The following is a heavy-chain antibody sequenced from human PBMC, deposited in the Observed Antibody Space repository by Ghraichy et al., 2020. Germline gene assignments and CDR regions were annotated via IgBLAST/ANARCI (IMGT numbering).Heavy chain of an antibody. CDR1: GFSFKTSS. Sequence: GSLRLSCAASGFSFKTSSINWVRQAPGKGLEWVSYITGDSTNIQYADSVKGRFTISRDNAKTSVYLQMNSLRAEDTAVYFCARDLKNAFDIWGQGTMVTVSS. V-gene: IGHV3-48*04. CDR3: ARDLKNAFDI. J-gene: IGHJ3*02. CDR2: ITGDSTNI.